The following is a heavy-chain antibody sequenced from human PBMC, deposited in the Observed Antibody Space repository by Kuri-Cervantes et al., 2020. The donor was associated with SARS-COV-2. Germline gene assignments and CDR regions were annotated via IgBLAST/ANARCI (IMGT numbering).Heavy chain of an antibody. J-gene: IGHJ4*02. CDR2: IYYSGSV. D-gene: IGHD4-17*01. CDR3: TTMTPSSVFDF. V-gene: IGHV4-59*01. CDR1: GSSISSSY. Sequence: SEILSLTCTVSGSSISSSYWSWIRQPPGKGLEWIGYIYYSGSVSYNPSLMSRVTISVDTSKNQFSLRLTSVTAADTAVYYCTTMTPSSVFDFWGQGTLVTVSS.